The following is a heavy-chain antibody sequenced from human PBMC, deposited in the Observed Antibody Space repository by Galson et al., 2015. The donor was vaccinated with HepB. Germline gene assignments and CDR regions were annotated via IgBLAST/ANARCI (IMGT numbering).Heavy chain of an antibody. D-gene: IGHD3-3*01. CDR1: GFTLSGYW. J-gene: IGHJ4*02. CDR3: ARVSMRLPPYDFWSAYPVYFDY. Sequence: SLRLSCAASGFTLSGYWMTWVRRAPGKGLEWVANIKQDGSEKYYVDSVKGRFTISRDNAKNSLYLQMNGLRAEDTAVYYCARVSMRLPPYDFWSAYPVYFDYWGQGTLVTVSS. V-gene: IGHV3-7*03. CDR2: IKQDGSEK.